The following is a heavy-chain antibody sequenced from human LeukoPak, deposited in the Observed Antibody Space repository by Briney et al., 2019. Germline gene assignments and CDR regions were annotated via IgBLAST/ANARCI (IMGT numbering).Heavy chain of an antibody. V-gene: IGHV4-34*01. Sequence: PSETLSLTCAVYGGAFSGYYWSWIRQPPGKGLEWIGEINHSGSTYYNPSLKSRVTISVDTSKNQFSLKLSSVTAADTAVYYCARPREAYSSSFGYYYYMDVWGKGTTVTVSS. CDR3: ARPREAYSSSFGYYYYMDV. CDR1: GGAFSGYY. J-gene: IGHJ6*03. D-gene: IGHD6-6*01. CDR2: INHSGST.